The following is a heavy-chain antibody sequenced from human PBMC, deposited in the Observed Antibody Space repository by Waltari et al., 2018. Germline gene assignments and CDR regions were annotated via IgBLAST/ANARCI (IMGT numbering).Heavy chain of an antibody. D-gene: IGHD6-13*01. Sequence: QVQVVQSGTEVKKPGSSVRVSCKVSGDTFNKYAISWVRQAPGQGLEWMGKIGPILRLTNVSQKFRDRVTLTATTSTTTAFMDLTDLTSEDTAVYYCALSPQQLLAFDFWGQGTMVTVSS. CDR2: IGPILRLT. CDR3: ALSPQQLLAFDF. J-gene: IGHJ3*01. V-gene: IGHV1-69*04. CDR1: GDTFNKYA.